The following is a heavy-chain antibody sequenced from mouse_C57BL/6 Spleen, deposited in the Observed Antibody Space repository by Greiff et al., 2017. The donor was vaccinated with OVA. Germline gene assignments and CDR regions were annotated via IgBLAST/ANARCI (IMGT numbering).Heavy chain of an antibody. Sequence: QVQLQQSGAELVKPGASVKMSCKASGYTFTSYWITWVKQRPGQGLEWIGDIYPGSGSTTSNEKFKSKATLPVATSSSTAYMQLSSLTSEDSAVYYCANYDGSSYRSAMDYWGQGTSVTVSS. V-gene: IGHV1-55*01. D-gene: IGHD1-1*01. J-gene: IGHJ4*01. CDR1: GYTFTSYW. CDR3: ANYDGSSYRSAMDY. CDR2: IYPGSGST.